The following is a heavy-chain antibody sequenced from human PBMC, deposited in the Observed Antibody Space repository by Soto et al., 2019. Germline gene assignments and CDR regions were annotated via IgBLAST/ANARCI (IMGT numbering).Heavy chain of an antibody. CDR3: AGFVVPASRNSDFDY. Sequence: SETLSLTCTVSGISVSTSDYYWGWVRQPPGKGLDWIGNIYYSGSTFYNPSLRSRVTLSVDTSKNQFSLRLNSVTVADTAVYFCAGFVVPASRNSDFDYWGQGTLVTV. CDR1: GISVSTSDYY. J-gene: IGHJ4*02. CDR2: IYYSGST. V-gene: IGHV4-39*01. D-gene: IGHD2-15*01.